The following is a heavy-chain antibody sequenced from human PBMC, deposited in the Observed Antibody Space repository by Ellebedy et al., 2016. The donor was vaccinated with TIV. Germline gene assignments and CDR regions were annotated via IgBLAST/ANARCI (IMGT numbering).Heavy chain of an antibody. CDR1: GFTFSSYA. Sequence: GESLKISCAASGFTFSSYAIHWVRQAPGKGLEWVAVLSYAGRNNYYADYVKGRFTIARDISKNTLYLQMKSMRPEDPAVYYCARDAVQVYYYGMDVWGQGTTVTVSS. J-gene: IGHJ6*02. V-gene: IGHV3-30*04. CDR2: LSYAGRNN. CDR3: ARDAVQVYYYGMDV.